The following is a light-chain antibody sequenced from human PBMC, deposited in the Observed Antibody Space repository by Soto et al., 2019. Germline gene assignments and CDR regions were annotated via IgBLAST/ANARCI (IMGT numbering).Light chain of an antibody. CDR3: VQRTTWPWT. CDR2: DAS. V-gene: IGKV3-11*01. Sequence: EIVLTQSPGTLSLSPGERATLSCRASQSVSSHLAWYQQKPGQAPRLLIYDASNRATGIPARFSGSGSGTDFTLTISSLEPEDFAVYHCVQRTTWPWTCGQGRKVEIK. CDR1: QSVSSH. J-gene: IGKJ1*01.